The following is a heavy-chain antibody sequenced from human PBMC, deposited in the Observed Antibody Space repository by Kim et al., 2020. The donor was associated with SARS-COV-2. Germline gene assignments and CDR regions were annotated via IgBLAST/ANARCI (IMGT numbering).Heavy chain of an antibody. Sequence: SETLSLTCTVSGGSMRDDNYYWGWIRQPPGQGLEWVGSVYFSGSTYYNPSLKGRVTISDDTSKNHLSLRLTSVTAADTAVYYCVGHGDYFDAFHLWGPGT. CDR2: VYFSGST. V-gene: IGHV4-39*07. D-gene: IGHD2-21*01. CDR3: VGHGDYFDAFHL. J-gene: IGHJ3*01. CDR1: GGSMRDDNYY.